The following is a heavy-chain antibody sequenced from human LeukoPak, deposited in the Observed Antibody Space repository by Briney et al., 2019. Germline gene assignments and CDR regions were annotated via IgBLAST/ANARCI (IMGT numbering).Heavy chain of an antibody. V-gene: IGHV1-18*01. CDR3: ARDYGDYAPPTGWFDP. D-gene: IGHD4-17*01. CDR2: ISAYNGNT. Sequence: ASVKVSCKASGYTFTSYGISWVRQAPGQGLEWMGWISAYNGNTNYAQKLQGRVTMTTDTSTSTAYMELRSLRSDDTAVYYCARDYGDYAPPTGWFDPWGQGTLVTVSS. J-gene: IGHJ5*02. CDR1: GYTFTSYG.